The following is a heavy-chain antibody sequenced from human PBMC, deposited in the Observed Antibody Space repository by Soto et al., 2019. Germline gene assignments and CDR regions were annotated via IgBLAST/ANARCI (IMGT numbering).Heavy chain of an antibody. CDR2: INPKSGGT. D-gene: IGHD3-22*01. CDR3: ARGGPFAYDTSGYSVY. J-gene: IGHJ4*02. CDR1: GYPFSAYY. V-gene: IGHV1-2*02. Sequence: XAVKVSCKTSGYPFSAYYMHWVRQAPGQGLEWMGWINPKSGGTLYAQKFQGRVTMTRDTSISAAYMELSRLRSDDTAVYYCARGGPFAYDTSGYSVYWGQRTLVTVSS.